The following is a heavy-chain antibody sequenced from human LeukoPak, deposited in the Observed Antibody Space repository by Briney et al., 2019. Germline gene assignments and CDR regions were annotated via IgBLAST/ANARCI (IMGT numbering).Heavy chain of an antibody. CDR3: ARSSFSGYYDSSGYYVFDY. CDR1: GGTFSSYA. J-gene: IGHJ4*02. V-gene: IGHV1-69*13. Sequence: SVMVSCKASGGTFSSYAISWVRQAPGQGLEWMGGIIPIFGTANYAQKFQGRVTITADESTSTAYMELSSLRSEDTAVYYCARSSFSGYYDSSGYYVFDYWGQGTLVTVSS. CDR2: IIPIFGTA. D-gene: IGHD3-22*01.